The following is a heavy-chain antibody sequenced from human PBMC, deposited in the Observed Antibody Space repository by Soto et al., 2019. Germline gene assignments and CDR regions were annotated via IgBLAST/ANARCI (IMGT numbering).Heavy chain of an antibody. Sequence: SVKVSCKASGGTFSSYAISRVRQAPGQGLERMGGIIPIFGTANYAKKFQGRVTITADEYKSTAYMELSSLRSEETAVYYCARDGVKATNAFDIWGQGTMVAV. CDR3: ARDGVKATNAFDI. D-gene: IGHD1-26*01. CDR2: IIPIFGTA. CDR1: GGTFSSYA. J-gene: IGHJ3*02. V-gene: IGHV1-69*01.